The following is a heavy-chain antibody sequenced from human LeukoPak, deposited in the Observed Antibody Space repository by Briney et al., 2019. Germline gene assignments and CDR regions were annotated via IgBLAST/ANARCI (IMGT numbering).Heavy chain of an antibody. CDR2: IYPGDSDT. Sequence: GESLKISCKGSGYSFNSYWIGWVRQMPGKGLEWMGLIYPGDSDTRYSPSFQGQVTISADKSISTAYLQWSSLKTSDIAMYFCARRYYDSSGYSRHFDYWGQGTLVTVSS. CDR1: GYSFNSYW. CDR3: ARRYYDSSGYSRHFDY. J-gene: IGHJ4*02. D-gene: IGHD3-22*01. V-gene: IGHV5-51*01.